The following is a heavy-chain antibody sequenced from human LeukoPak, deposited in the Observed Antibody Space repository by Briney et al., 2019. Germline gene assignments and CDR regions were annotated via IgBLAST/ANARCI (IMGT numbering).Heavy chain of an antibody. V-gene: IGHV3-23*01. CDR2: IGGGGTST. D-gene: IGHD3-22*01. CDR1: GFTFSAYA. CDR3: ARDLRTFYRDSNVSP. J-gene: IGHJ5*02. Sequence: GGFLRLSCATSGFTFSAYAMSWVRPTPGMGLEWVSAIGGGGTSTFYADSVKGRFTISRDNSKNTLYLQMNSLRAEDSAIYYCARDLRTFYRDSNVSPWGQGTLVTVSS.